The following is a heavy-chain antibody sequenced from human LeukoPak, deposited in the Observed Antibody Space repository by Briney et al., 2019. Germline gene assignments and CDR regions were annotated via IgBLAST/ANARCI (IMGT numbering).Heavy chain of an antibody. V-gene: IGHV1-69*05. CDR2: IIPSFGTA. Sequence: ASVKVSCKASGGTFNSYVINWVRQAPGQGLEWMGRIIPSFGTANYAQKFQGRVTITTDESTSTAYMELSNLGSEDTAVYFCARPMTTVTTGFDYWGQGTLVTVSS. D-gene: IGHD4-11*01. CDR3: ARPMTTVTTGFDY. CDR1: GGTFNSYV. J-gene: IGHJ4*02.